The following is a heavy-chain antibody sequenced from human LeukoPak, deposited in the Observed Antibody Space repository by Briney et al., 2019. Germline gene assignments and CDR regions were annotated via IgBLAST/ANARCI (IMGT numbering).Heavy chain of an antibody. Sequence: ASVKVSCKASGYTFTGYYMHWVRQAPGQGPEWMGWINPNSGGTNYAQKFQGRVTMTRDTSISTAYMELSRLRSDDTAVYYCARARGYYDSSGYYDYFDYWGQGTLVTVSS. CDR1: GYTFTGYY. V-gene: IGHV1-2*02. J-gene: IGHJ4*02. CDR3: ARARGYYDSSGYYDYFDY. D-gene: IGHD3-22*01. CDR2: INPNSGGT.